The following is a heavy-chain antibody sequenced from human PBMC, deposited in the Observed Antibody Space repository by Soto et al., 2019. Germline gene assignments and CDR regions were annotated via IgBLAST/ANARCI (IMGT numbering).Heavy chain of an antibody. CDR3: AREPRRVHFDL. D-gene: IGHD3-10*01. J-gene: IGHJ2*01. CDR2: INHSGST. V-gene: IGHV4-34*01. Sequence: QVQLQQWGAGLLKPSETLSLTCAVYGGSFSGYYWSWIRQPPGKGLEWIGEINHSGSTNYNPSLKSRVTISVDTSKNQFSLKLSSVTAADTAVYYCAREPRRVHFDLWGRGTLVTVSS. CDR1: GGSFSGYY.